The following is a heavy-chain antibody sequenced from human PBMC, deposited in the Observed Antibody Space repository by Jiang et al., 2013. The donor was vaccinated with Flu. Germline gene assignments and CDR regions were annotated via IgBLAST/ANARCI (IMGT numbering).Heavy chain of an antibody. J-gene: IGHJ4*02. CDR1: GGSRQWVL. Sequence: TLSLTCAVYGGSRQWVLLDLDPPAPGKGLEWIGEVNHSGGTDYSPSLKSRVSISVDTSKNQFFLKLTSVTAADSAVYFCARGQLISLNWGQGTRVTVSS. CDR3: ARGQLISLN. CDR2: VNHSGGT. V-gene: IGHV4-34*01. D-gene: IGHD1-1*01.